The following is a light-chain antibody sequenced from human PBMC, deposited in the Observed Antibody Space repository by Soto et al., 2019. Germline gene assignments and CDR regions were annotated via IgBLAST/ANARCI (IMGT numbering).Light chain of an antibody. V-gene: IGKV3-15*01. Sequence: EIVMTQSPATLSVSPGERASLSCRASQSVSSNLAWYQQKPGQAPRLLIDAASTRATGIPARFSGSGSGTEFTLTISSLQSEDFAVYYCQQYNNWPPITFGQGTRLEIK. CDR1: QSVSSN. J-gene: IGKJ5*01. CDR3: QQYNNWPPIT. CDR2: AAS.